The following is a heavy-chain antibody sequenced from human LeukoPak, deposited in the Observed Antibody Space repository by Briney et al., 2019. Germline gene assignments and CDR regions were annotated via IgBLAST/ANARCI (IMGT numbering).Heavy chain of an antibody. CDR2: INHSGST. Sequence: PSETLSLTCTVSGGSISSYYWSWIRQPPGKGLEWIGEINHSGSTNYNPSLKSRVTISVDTSKNQFSLKLSSVTAADTAVYYCAIEYYYDSSGYSNWGQGTLVTVSS. J-gene: IGHJ4*02. CDR1: GGSISSYY. D-gene: IGHD3-22*01. V-gene: IGHV4-34*01. CDR3: AIEYYYDSSGYSN.